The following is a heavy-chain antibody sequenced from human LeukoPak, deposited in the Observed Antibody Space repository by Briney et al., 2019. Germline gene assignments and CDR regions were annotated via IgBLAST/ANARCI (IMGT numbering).Heavy chain of an antibody. D-gene: IGHD2-2*01. CDR3: ARTQHCSSTSCPHGLDS. CDR1: GGSISSSSYY. CDR2: IYYSGST. V-gene: IGHV4-39*07. Sequence: SETLSLTCTVSGGSISSSSYYWGWIRQPPGKGLEWIGSIYYSGSTYYNPSLKSRVTISGDRSKNHFFLTLTSVTAADTAVYYCARTQHCSSTSCPHGLDSWGQGTLVTVSS. J-gene: IGHJ4*02.